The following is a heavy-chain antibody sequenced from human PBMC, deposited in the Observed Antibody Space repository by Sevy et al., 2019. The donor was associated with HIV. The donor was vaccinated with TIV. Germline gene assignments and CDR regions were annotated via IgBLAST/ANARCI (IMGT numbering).Heavy chain of an antibody. D-gene: IGHD6-13*01. CDR2: IKSKTDGGTT. V-gene: IGHV3-15*01. Sequence: GGSLRLSCAASGFTFSNAWMSWVRQAPGKGLEWVGRIKSKTDGGTTDYAAPVKGRFTISRDDSKNTLYLQMNSLKTEDTAVYYCTTCIAAAGTGWFDPWGQGTLVTVSS. CDR3: TTCIAAAGTGWFDP. CDR1: GFTFSNAW. J-gene: IGHJ5*02.